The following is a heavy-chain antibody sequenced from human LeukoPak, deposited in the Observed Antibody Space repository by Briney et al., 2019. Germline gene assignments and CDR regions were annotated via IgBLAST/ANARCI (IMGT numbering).Heavy chain of an antibody. V-gene: IGHV4-61*01. Sequence: SETLSLTCTVSGGSVSSGSYYWSWIRQPPGKGLEWIGYIYYNRGTNYNPSLKSRVTISVDTSKNQFPLRLNSLTAADTAVYYCARHRYTSGWYAGFDYWGQGTLVTVSS. D-gene: IGHD6-19*01. J-gene: IGHJ4*02. CDR2: IYYNRGT. CDR3: ARHRYTSGWYAGFDY. CDR1: GGSVSSGSYY.